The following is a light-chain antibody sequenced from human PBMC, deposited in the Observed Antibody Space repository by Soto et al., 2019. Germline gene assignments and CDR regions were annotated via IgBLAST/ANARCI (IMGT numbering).Light chain of an antibody. CDR3: QQYYSTPLT. J-gene: IGKJ4*01. V-gene: IGKV4-1*01. CDR2: WAS. CDR1: QSVLYNSNNKHY. Sequence: DIVMTQSPDSLAVSLGERATINCKSSQSVLYNSNNKHYLAWYQQKPGQPPKLLIYWASTRESGVPDRFSGGWSGTDFTLTISSLQAGDVAVYYCQQYYSTPLTFGGGTKVESK.